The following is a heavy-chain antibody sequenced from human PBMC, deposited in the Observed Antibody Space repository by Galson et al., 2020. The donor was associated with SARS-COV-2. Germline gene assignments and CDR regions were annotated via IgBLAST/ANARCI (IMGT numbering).Heavy chain of an antibody. CDR3: ARQILTGYYSFYYFDY. CDR1: GGSISRGRYY. Sequence: SETLSLTCTVSGGSISRGRYYWSWIRQPAGKGLEWIGRISTTGSTNFNPSLKSRLTISLDTSKTHFSLKLSSVTAADTAVYYCARQILTGYYSFYYFDYWGQGTLVTVSS. V-gene: IGHV4-61*02. CDR2: ISTTGST. J-gene: IGHJ4*02. D-gene: IGHD3-9*01.